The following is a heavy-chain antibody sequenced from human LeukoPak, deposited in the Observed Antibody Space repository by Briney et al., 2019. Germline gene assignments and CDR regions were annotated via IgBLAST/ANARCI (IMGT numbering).Heavy chain of an antibody. CDR1: GFTFSSYF. J-gene: IGHJ4*02. V-gene: IGHV3-23*01. D-gene: IGHD1-26*01. CDR3: AKSYSGATRHCDY. CDR2: ISGSGSDT. Sequence: GGSLRLSCAASGFTFSSYFMNWVRQAPGRGLEWVSSISGSGSDTYNADSVKGRFTISKDNSRNTLYLQMNNLRAEDTAVYYCAKSYSGATRHCDYWGQGTLVTVSS.